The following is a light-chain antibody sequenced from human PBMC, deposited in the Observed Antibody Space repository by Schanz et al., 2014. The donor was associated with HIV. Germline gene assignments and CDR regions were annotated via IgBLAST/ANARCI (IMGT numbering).Light chain of an antibody. Sequence: EIVLTQSPGTLSLSPGERATLSCRASQTVSSHFLAWYQQKPGQAPRLLIFGASNRATGFPYRFSGSGSGTVFSLTINSLEHEDVAVYDCQQGSNWPPSFGGGTKVESK. CDR1: QTVSSHF. CDR2: GAS. CDR3: QQGSNWPPS. J-gene: IGKJ4*01. V-gene: IGKV3D-20*02.